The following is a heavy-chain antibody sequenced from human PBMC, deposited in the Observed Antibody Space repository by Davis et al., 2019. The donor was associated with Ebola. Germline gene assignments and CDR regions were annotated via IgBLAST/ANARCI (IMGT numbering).Heavy chain of an antibody. CDR3: ARAPTTVTTCWFDP. CDR2: ISAYNGNT. Sequence: AASVKVSCKASGYTFTSYGISWVRQAPGQGLEWMGWISAYNGNTNYAQKLQGRVTMTTDTSTSTAYMELRSLRSDDTAVYYCARAPTTVTTCWFDPWGQGTLVTVSS. J-gene: IGHJ5*02. V-gene: IGHV1-18*01. D-gene: IGHD4-17*01. CDR1: GYTFTSYG.